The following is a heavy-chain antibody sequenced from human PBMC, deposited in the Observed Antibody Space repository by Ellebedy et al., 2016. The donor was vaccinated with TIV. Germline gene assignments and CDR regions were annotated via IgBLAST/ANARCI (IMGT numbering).Heavy chain of an antibody. D-gene: IGHD3-22*01. CDR2: ISGSGSHT. CDR3: AKASGSSGNTNYYFDY. Sequence: PGGSLRLSCAASGFSVSNNYIRWVRQAPGKGLEWVSSISGSGSHTYYADSVKGRFTIPRDNSKNTLYVQMNSLRAEDTAVYYCAKASGSSGNTNYYFDYWGQGTLITVSS. V-gene: IGHV3-23*01. CDR1: GFSVSNNY. J-gene: IGHJ4*02.